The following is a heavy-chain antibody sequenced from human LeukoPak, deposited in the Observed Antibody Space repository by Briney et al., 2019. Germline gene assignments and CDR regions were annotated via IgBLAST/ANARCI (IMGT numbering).Heavy chain of an antibody. V-gene: IGHV4-34*01. J-gene: IGHJ1*01. CDR1: GGSFSGYY. CDR3: ARGPSAITMIVGTKTPGFQH. Sequence: SETLSLTCAVYGGSFSGYYWSWIRQPPGKGLEWIGEINHSGSTNYNPSLKSRVTISVDTSKNQFSLKLSSVTAADTAVYYCARGPSAITMIVGTKTPGFQHWGQGTLVTVSS. CDR2: INHSGST. D-gene: IGHD3-22*01.